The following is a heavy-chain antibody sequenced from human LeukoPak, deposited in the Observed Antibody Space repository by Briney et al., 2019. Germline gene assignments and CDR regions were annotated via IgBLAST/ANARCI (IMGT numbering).Heavy chain of an antibody. V-gene: IGHV4-31*03. Sequence: SETLSLTCTVSGGSIGSGGYYWSWIRQHPGKGLEWIGYIYYSGSTYYNPSLKSRFTISVDTSKNQFSLKLSSVTAADTAVYYCARGPDDYGDYGGDYWGQGTLVTVSS. CDR2: IYYSGST. D-gene: IGHD4-17*01. CDR1: GGSIGSGGYY. CDR3: ARGPDDYGDYGGDY. J-gene: IGHJ4*02.